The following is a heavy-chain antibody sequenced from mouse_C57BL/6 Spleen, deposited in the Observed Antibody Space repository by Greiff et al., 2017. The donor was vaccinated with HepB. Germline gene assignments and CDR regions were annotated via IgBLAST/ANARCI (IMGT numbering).Heavy chain of an antibody. Sequence: VQLQQPGAELVRPGSSVKLSCKASGYTFTSYWMHWVKQRPIQGLEWIGNIDPSDSETHYNQKFKDKATLTVDKSSSTAYMQLSSLTSEDSAVYYCARSYDYDVGYAMDYWGQGTSVTVSS. CDR3: ARSYDYDVGYAMDY. CDR1: GYTFTSYW. D-gene: IGHD2-4*01. V-gene: IGHV1-52*01. CDR2: IDPSDSET. J-gene: IGHJ4*01.